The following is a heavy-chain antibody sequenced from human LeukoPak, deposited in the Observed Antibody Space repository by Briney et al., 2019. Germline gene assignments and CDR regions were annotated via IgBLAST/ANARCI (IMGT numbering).Heavy chain of an antibody. CDR2: ISSSSSYI. J-gene: IGHJ4*02. CDR3: AGDYYDSSGYYYPSDY. CDR1: GFTFSSYS. V-gene: IGHV3-21*01. Sequence: GGCLRLSCAASGFTFSSYSMNWVRQAPGKWLEWVSSISSSSSYIYYADSVKGRFTISRDNAKNSLYLQMNSLRAEDTAVYYCAGDYYDSSGYYYPSDYWGQGTLVTVSS. D-gene: IGHD3-22*01.